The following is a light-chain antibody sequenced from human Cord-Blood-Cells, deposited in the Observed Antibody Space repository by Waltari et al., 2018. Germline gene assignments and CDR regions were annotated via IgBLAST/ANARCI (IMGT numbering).Light chain of an antibody. J-gene: IGKJ2*01. V-gene: IGKV3-11*01. CDR3: QQRSNWPPYT. Sequence: ELVLTQSLATLSLSPGERATLSCRASQSVSSYLAWYQQKPGQAPRLLIYDASNRATGIPARFSGSESGTDFTLTISSLEPEDFAVYYCQQRSNWPPYTFGQGTKLEIK. CDR2: DAS. CDR1: QSVSSY.